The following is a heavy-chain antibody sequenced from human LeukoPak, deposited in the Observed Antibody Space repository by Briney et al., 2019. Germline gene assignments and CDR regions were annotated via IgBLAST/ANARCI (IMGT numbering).Heavy chain of an antibody. J-gene: IGHJ4*02. CDR3: ARGPRLATNTGDFDY. Sequence: SETLSLTCAVYGGSFSGYYWSWIRQPPGKGLEWIGEINHSGSTNYNPSLKSRVTISVDTSKNQFSLKLSSVTAADTAVYYCARGPRLATNTGDFDYWGQGTLVTVSS. V-gene: IGHV4-34*01. CDR1: GGSFSGYY. CDR2: INHSGST. D-gene: IGHD5-24*01.